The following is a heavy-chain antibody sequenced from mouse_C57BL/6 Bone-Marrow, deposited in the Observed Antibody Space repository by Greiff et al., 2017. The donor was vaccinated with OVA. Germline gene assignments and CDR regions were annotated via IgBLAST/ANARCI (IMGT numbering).Heavy chain of an antibody. D-gene: IGHD1-1*01. J-gene: IGHJ2*01. V-gene: IGHV5-6*01. CDR2: ISSGGSYT. CDR1: GFTFSSYG. Sequence: EVQVVESGGDLVKPGGSLKLSCAASGFTFSSYGMSWVRQTPDKRLEWVATISSGGSYTYYPDSVTGRFTISRDNAKNTLYLQMSSLKSEDTAMYYCARATTTDYWGQGTTLTVSS. CDR3: ARATTTDY.